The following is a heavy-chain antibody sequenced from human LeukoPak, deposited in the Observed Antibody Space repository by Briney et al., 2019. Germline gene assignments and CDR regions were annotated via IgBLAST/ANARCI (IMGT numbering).Heavy chain of an antibody. Sequence: GGSLRLSCAASGFTFSTYWMSWVRQAPGKGLEWVADIKQDGSEKYYVDSVKGRFTISRDNAKNSLYLQMNSLRAEDTAVYYCARVSRGAYYYYYYMDVWGKGTTVTISS. CDR1: GFTFSTYW. V-gene: IGHV3-7*03. J-gene: IGHJ6*03. CDR2: IKQDGSEK. CDR3: ARVSRGAYYYYYYMDV. D-gene: IGHD3-10*01.